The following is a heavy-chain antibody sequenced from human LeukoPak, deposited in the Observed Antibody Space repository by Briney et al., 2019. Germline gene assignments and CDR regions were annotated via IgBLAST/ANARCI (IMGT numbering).Heavy chain of an antibody. CDR2: ISSSSSYI. J-gene: IGHJ5*02. D-gene: IGHD1-26*01. V-gene: IGHV3-21*01. CDR1: GFTLSSYS. Sequence: PGGSLRLSCAASGFTLSSYSMNWVRQAPGKGLEWVSSISSSSSYIYYADSVKGRFTISRDNAKNSLYLQMNSLRAEDTAVYYCARLVGASARINWFDPWGQGTLVTVSS. CDR3: ARLVGASARINWFDP.